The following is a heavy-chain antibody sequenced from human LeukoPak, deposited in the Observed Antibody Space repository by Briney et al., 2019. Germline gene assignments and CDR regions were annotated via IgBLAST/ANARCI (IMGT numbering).Heavy chain of an antibody. D-gene: IGHD5-12*01. CDR1: GFTFSSYA. CDR3: ARDGAGGGGYDGYYFDY. J-gene: IGHJ4*02. Sequence: PGRSLRLSCAASGFTFSSYAMHWVRQAPGKGLEWVEVISYDGSNKYYADSVKGRFTISRDNSKNTLYLQMNSQRAEDTAVYYCARDGAGGGGYDGYYFDYWGQGALVTVSS. CDR2: ISYDGSNK. V-gene: IGHV3-30-3*01.